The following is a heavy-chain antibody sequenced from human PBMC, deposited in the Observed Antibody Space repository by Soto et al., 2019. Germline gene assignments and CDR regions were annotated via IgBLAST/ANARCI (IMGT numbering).Heavy chain of an antibody. V-gene: IGHV3-33*05. J-gene: IGHJ4*02. CDR1: GFTFRSYV. Sequence: QVQLVESGGGVVQPGTSLRLSCVGSGFTFRSYVIHWVRQAPGKGLEWVALTSYDGSNNFYGDSVKCRFNISRDNSRKTVELQMDSLRLEDTALYYCARWGTTGGLDVWGQGNLVSVSS. CDR2: TSYDGSNN. CDR3: ARWGTTGGLDV. D-gene: IGHD3-16*01.